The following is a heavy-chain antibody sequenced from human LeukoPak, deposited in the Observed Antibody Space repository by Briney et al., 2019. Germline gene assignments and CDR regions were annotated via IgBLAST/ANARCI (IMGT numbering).Heavy chain of an antibody. J-gene: IGHJ6*03. D-gene: IGHD2-2*01. CDR3: ARGGPHIVVVPAISYYYYMDV. V-gene: IGHV4-34*01. Sequence: SETLSLTCAVYGGSFSGYYWSWIRLPPGKGLEWIGEINHSGSTNYNPSLKSRVTISVDTSKNQFSLKLSSVTAADTAVYYCARGGPHIVVVPAISYYYYMDVWGKGTTVTVSS. CDR2: INHSGST. CDR1: GGSFSGYY.